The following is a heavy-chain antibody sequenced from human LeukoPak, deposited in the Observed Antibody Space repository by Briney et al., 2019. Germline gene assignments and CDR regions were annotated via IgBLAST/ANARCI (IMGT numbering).Heavy chain of an antibody. Sequence: GGSLRLSCAASGFTFSSYSMNWVRQPPAKELDWVSSISSISSYIYYADSVKGRFTISRDNAKNSLYLQMNSLRAEDTAVYYCARDPSISSSWYRPAWASDYWGQGTLVTVSS. CDR2: ISSISSYI. CDR1: GFTFSSYS. D-gene: IGHD6-13*01. CDR3: ARDPSISSSWYRPAWASDY. J-gene: IGHJ4*02. V-gene: IGHV3-21*01.